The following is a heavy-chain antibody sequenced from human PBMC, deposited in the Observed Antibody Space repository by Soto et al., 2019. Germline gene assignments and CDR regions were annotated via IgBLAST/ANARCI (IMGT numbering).Heavy chain of an antibody. J-gene: IGHJ6*03. Sequence: GASVKVSCTASGGTFSSYTISWVRQGPGQGLEGRGRIIPILGIANYAQKFQGRVTITADKSTSTAYMELSSLRSEDTAVYYCARGGGGYCSSTSCYATNYYYYYMDVWGKGTTVTVSS. CDR2: IIPILGIA. D-gene: IGHD2-2*01. V-gene: IGHV1-69*02. CDR3: ARGGGGYCSSTSCYATNYYYYYMDV. CDR1: GGTFSSYT.